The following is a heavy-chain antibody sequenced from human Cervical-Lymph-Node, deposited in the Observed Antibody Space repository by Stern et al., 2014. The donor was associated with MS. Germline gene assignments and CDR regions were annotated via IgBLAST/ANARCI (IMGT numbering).Heavy chain of an antibody. CDR1: GYTFTNYP. Sequence: QVQLGQSGSELKKPGASVKISCKASGYTFTNYPMNWVRQAPGQGLEWMGWINTNTGKPTYAQDFTGRFDFSLDTSVSTAYLQISGLKSEDTAVYFCARVSVASTEDYWGQGTLVSVSS. V-gene: IGHV7-4-1*02. D-gene: IGHD6-19*01. J-gene: IGHJ4*02. CDR2: INTNTGKP. CDR3: ARVSVASTEDY.